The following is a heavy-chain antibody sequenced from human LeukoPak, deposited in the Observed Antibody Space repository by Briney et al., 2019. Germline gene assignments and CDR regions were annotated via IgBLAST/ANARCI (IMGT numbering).Heavy chain of an antibody. V-gene: IGHV4-38-2*02. J-gene: IGHJ3*02. CDR2: IYHSGNT. Sequence: SETLSLTCTVSGYSISSGYYWGWIRQPPGKGLEWIGSIYHSGNTYYNPSLKSRVTISVDTSKNQLSLKLNSMTAADTAVYYCARELNPTAPASTSSAFDIWGQGTMATVSS. CDR3: ARELNPTAPASTSSAFDI. D-gene: IGHD6-6*01. CDR1: GYSISSGYY.